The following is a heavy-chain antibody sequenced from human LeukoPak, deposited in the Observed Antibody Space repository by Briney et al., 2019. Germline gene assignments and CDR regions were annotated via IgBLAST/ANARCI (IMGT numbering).Heavy chain of an antibody. Sequence: SETLSLTCTVSGGSISSYYWSWIRQPPGKGLEWIGYIYYSGSTNYNPSLKSRVTISVDTSKNQFSLRLSSVTAADTAVYYCARHGALGSSGYYLAFDIWGQGTMVTVSS. CDR2: IYYSGST. CDR3: ARHGALGSSGYYLAFDI. D-gene: IGHD3-22*01. V-gene: IGHV4-59*08. J-gene: IGHJ3*02. CDR1: GGSISSYY.